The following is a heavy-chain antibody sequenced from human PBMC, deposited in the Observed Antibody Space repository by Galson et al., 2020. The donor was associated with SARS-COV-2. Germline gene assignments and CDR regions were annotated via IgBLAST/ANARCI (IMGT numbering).Heavy chain of an antibody. CDR3: AKQAVAGSRGVPFRYFDY. Sequence: GGSLRLSCAASGFTFSSYGMHWVRQAPGKGLEWVAVISYDGSNKYYADSVKGRFTISRDNSKNTLYLQMNSLRAEDTAVYYCAKQAVAGSRGVPFRYFDYWGQGTLVTVSS. CDR1: GFTFSSYG. CDR2: ISYDGSNK. D-gene: IGHD6-19*01. V-gene: IGHV3-30*18. J-gene: IGHJ4*02.